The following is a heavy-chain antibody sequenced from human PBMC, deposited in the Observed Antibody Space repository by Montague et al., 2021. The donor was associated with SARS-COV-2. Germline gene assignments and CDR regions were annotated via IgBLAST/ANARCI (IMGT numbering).Heavy chain of an antibody. Sequence: TLSFTCTVSGGSISSGSYYWSWIRQPAGKGLEWIGRIYTSGSTNYNPSLKSRVTISVDTSKNQFSLKLSSVTAADTAVYYCARVVGFDFDYWGQGTLVTVSS. CDR2: IYTSGST. J-gene: IGHJ4*02. CDR3: ARVVGFDFDY. CDR1: GGSISSGSYY. V-gene: IGHV4-61*02. D-gene: IGHD2-21*01.